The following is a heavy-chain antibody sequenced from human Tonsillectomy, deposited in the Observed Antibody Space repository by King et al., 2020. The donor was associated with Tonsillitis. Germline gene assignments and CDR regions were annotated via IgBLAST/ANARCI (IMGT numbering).Heavy chain of an antibody. D-gene: IGHD7-27*01. CDR3: VRDLTGWGSTGDAFDI. CDR1: GYSIGSGYY. CDR2: IYQSGST. V-gene: IGHV4-38-2*02. J-gene: IGHJ3*02. Sequence: VQLQESGPGLVKPSETLSLTCAVSGYSIGSGYYWGWIRQSPGKGLEWIGGIYQSGSTYYNPSLKSRVTMSVDTSKNQFSLKLSSVTAADTAVYYCVRDLTGWGSTGDAFDIWGQGTMVTVSS.